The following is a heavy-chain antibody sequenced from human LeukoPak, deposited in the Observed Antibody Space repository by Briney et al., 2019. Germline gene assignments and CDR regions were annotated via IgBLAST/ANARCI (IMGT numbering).Heavy chain of an antibody. CDR1: GYAFGAFD. CDR2: ISAYNGNT. D-gene: IGHD1-1*01. J-gene: IGHJ4*02. V-gene: IGHV1-18*01. CDR3: AREGGPTGGAQDY. Sequence: ASVKVSCKASGYAFGAFDINWVRQAPGQGLEWMGWISAYNGNTHYAQKVQDRVTMTTDTSTSTAYMELRSLRSDDTAVYYCAREGGPTGGAQDYWGQGTLVTVSS.